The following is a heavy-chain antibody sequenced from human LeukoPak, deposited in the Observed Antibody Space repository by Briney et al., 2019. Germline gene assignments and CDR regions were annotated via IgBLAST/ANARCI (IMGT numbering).Heavy chain of an antibody. V-gene: IGHV3-21*01. CDR3: ARDGDTVLTRGYYYYMDV. J-gene: IGHJ6*03. CDR1: GFTFSSYT. CDR2: ITSNSRYI. D-gene: IGHD4-23*01. Sequence: PGGSLRLSCAASGFTFSSYTINWVRQAPGKGLEWVSSITSNSRYIFYADSVKGRFTISRDNARNSLYLQMNSLRAEDTALYYCARDGDTVLTRGYYYYMDVWGKGTTVTVSS.